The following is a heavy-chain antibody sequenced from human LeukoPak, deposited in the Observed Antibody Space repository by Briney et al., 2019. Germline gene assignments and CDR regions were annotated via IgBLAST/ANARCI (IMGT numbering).Heavy chain of an antibody. Sequence: PSESLSLTCSVSGGSITSYYRTWVRQPPGKGLEWVGYIYYSGSTNYYPSIKSRVTISVARSQNKFSLKLASVTAADRAGYYCARGQAIWAYWGQGTMVTVSS. CDR1: GGSITSYY. V-gene: IGHV4-59*01. J-gene: IGHJ4*02. D-gene: IGHD3-16*01. CDR3: ARGQAIWAY. CDR2: IYYSGST.